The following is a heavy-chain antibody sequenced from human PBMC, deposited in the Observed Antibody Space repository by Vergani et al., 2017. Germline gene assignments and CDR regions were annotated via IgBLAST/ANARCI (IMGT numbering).Heavy chain of an antibody. D-gene: IGHD2-8*01. CDR1: GFTFSSYE. CDR3: ASLMVATEFYYYYYGMDV. J-gene: IGHJ6*02. CDR2: ISSSGSTI. V-gene: IGHV3-48*03. Sequence: EVQLVESGGGLVQPGGSLRLSCAASGFTFSSYEMNWVRQAPGKGLEWVSYISSSGSTIYYADSVKGRFTISRDNAKNALYLQMNSLRAEDTAVYYCASLMVATEFYYYYYGMDVWGQGTTVTVSS.